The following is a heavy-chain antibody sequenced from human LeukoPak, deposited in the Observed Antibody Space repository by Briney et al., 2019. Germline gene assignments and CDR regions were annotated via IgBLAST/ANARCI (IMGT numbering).Heavy chain of an antibody. J-gene: IGHJ5*02. CDR2: IYYSGST. Sequence: PSETLSLTCTVSGGSISSYYWSWIRQPPGKGLEWIGYIYYSGSTNYNPSLKSRVTISVDTSKNQFSLKLSSVTAADTAVYYCAREGYDFWSGHINNWFDPWGQETLVTVSS. D-gene: IGHD3-3*01. CDR1: GGSISSYY. V-gene: IGHV4-59*01. CDR3: AREGYDFWSGHINNWFDP.